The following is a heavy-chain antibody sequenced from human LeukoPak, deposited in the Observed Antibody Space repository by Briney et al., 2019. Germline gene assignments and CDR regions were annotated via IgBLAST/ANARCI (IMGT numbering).Heavy chain of an antibody. CDR1: GFIFDNYA. Sequence: PGRSLRLSCAASGFIFDNYAMHWVRQAPGKGLEWVSRISWKSGGVDYADSVRGRFTISRDNAKNSLYLQMNSLRAEDTALYYCARGRGGPIEYFDYWGQGILVTVSS. J-gene: IGHJ4*02. D-gene: IGHD3-16*01. CDR2: ISWKSGGV. V-gene: IGHV3-9*01. CDR3: ARGRGGPIEYFDY.